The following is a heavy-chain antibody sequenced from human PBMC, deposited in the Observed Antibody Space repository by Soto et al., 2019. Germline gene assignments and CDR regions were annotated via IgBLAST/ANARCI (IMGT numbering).Heavy chain of an antibody. CDR2: ISAYNGKR. CDR1: GYDFTSYG. D-gene: IGHD2-21*01. CDR3: ARGRIVASIHDAFEI. J-gene: IGHJ3*02. V-gene: IGHV1-18*01. Sequence: QGQLLQSGDEVKKPGASVRVSCRVSGYDFTSYGISWVRQAPGQGLEWVSWISAYNGKRDTAQKFQGRVTMTLDTSTDTAHMELGDLTSADSAVYYYARGRIVASIHDAFEIWGQGTMVAVSS.